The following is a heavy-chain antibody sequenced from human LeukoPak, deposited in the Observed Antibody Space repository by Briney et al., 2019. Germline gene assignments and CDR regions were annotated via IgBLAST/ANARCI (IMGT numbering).Heavy chain of an antibody. J-gene: IGHJ4*02. CDR1: GFTFSSYW. V-gene: IGHV3-23*01. CDR3: AKGTNHYDGSGYSSYFDY. CDR2: LSAGGTGI. Sequence: GGSLRLSCAASGFTFSSYWMSWVRQAPGKGLEWVSTLSAGGTGIYYADSVKGRFTISRDNSNNTLVLQMNSLRAEDTAIYYCAKGTNHYDGSGYSSYFDYWGQGTLVTVSS. D-gene: IGHD3-22*01.